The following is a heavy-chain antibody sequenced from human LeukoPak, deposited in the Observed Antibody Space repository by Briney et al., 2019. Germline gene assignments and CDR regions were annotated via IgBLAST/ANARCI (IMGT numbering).Heavy chain of an antibody. CDR1: GYTFTSYG. CDR3: ARDMNSSGFGLSYFDY. CDR2: ISAYNGNT. J-gene: IGHJ4*02. Sequence: GASVKVSCKASGYTFTSYGISWVRQAPGQGLEWMGWISAYNGNTNYAQKLQGRVTMTTDTSTSTAYMGLRSLRSDDTAVYYCARDMNSSGFGLSYFDYWGQGTLVTVSS. V-gene: IGHV1-18*01. D-gene: IGHD6-19*01.